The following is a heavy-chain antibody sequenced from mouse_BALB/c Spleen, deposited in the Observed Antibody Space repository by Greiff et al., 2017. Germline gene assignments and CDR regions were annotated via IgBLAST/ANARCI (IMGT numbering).Heavy chain of an antibody. J-gene: IGHJ2*01. CDR1: GYAFSSSW. CDR2: IYPGDGDT. Sequence: VQLQESGPELVKPGASVKISCKASGYAFSSSWMNWVKQRPGQGLEWIGRIYPGDGDTNYNGKFKGKATLTADKSSSTAYMQLSSLTSVDSAVYFCARASSGKDFDYWGQGTTLTVSA. D-gene: IGHD4-1*01. CDR3: ARASSGKDFDY. V-gene: IGHV1-82*01.